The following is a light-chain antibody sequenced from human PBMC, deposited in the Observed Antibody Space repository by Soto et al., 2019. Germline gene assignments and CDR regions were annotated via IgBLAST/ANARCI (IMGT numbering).Light chain of an antibody. Sequence: SALTQPASVSGSPGQSITISCSGSTNDIGGYNYVSWYQHHPGKVPKVIIYEVRNRPSGVSNRFSGSKSGNTASLTISGLQAEDEADYYCSSYTSSSTPYVFGTGTKVTVL. CDR2: EVR. CDR1: TNDIGGYNY. J-gene: IGLJ1*01. CDR3: SSYTSSSTPYV. V-gene: IGLV2-14*01.